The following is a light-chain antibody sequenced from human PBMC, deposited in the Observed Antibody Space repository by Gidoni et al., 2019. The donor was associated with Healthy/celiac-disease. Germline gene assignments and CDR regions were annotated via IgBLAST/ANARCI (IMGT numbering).Light chain of an antibody. CDR1: QSVSSSY. V-gene: IGKV3-20*01. CDR2: GAS. J-gene: IGKJ4*01. CDR3: QQYGSSLL. Sequence: LVLTQSPGTLSLSPGERATLSCRASQSVSSSYLAWYQQKPGQAPRLLIYGASSRATGIPDRFSGSGSGTDFTLTISRLEPEDFAVYYCQQYGSSLLFGGGTKVEIK.